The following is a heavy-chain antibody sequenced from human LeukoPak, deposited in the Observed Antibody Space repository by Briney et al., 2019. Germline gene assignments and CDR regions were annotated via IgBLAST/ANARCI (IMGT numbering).Heavy chain of an antibody. CDR2: ISGSGGST. CDR3: AKWLGGWFLSSMYYFDY. Sequence: GGSLRLSCAASGFTFSSYAMSWVRLAPGKGLEWVSAISGSGGSTYYADSVKGRFTISRDNSKNTLYLQMNSLRAEDTAVYYCAKWLGGWFLSSMYYFDYWGQGTLVTVSS. V-gene: IGHV3-23*01. CDR1: GFTFSSYA. D-gene: IGHD3-10*01. J-gene: IGHJ4*02.